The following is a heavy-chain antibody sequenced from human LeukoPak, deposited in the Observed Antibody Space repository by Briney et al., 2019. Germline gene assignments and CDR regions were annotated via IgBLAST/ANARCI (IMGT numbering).Heavy chain of an antibody. V-gene: IGHV5-51*01. J-gene: IGHJ4*02. CDR1: GYSFTSYW. CDR2: IYPGDSDT. CDR3: ARRRGTTVTPFDY. D-gene: IGHD4-17*01. Sequence: GESLKISCKGSGYSFTSYWIGWVRQMPGEGLEWMGIIYPGDSDTSYSPSFQGQVTISADKSISTVYLQWSSLKASDTAMYYCARRRGTTVTPFDYWGQGTLVTVSS.